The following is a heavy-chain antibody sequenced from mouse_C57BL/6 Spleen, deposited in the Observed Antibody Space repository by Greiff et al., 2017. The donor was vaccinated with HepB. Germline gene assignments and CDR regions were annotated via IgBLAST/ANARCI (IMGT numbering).Heavy chain of an antibody. CDR2: ISDGGSYT. J-gene: IGHJ2*01. Sequence: EVQGVESGGGLVKPGGSLKLSCAASGFTFSSYAMSWVRQTPEKRLEWVATISDGGSYTYYPDNVKGRFTIPRDNAKHNLDLQLSLLKSEATAMYYCARGLYYFDYWGQGTTLTVSS. CDR1: GFTFSSYA. V-gene: IGHV5-4*01. CDR3: ARGLYYFDY.